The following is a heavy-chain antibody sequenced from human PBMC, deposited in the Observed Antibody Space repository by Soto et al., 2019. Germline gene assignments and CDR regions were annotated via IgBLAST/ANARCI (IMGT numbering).Heavy chain of an antibody. CDR1: GFTFCGYG. D-gene: IGHD2-15*01. Sequence: PWGSLRLSCTASGFTFCGYGMNWVRQAPGKGLEWVSYITSGGRSIYYADSVKGRFIISRDNAENSLYLQMNSLRPEDTAVYYCVRRMASPDQWGQGTLVTVSS. V-gene: IGHV3-48*03. CDR3: VRRMASPDQ. J-gene: IGHJ4*02. CDR2: ITSGGRSI.